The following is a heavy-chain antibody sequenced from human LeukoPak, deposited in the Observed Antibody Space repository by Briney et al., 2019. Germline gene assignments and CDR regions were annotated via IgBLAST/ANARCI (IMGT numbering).Heavy chain of an antibody. V-gene: IGHV3-23*01. CDR2: ISNSGGST. D-gene: IGHD4-11*01. J-gene: IGHJ4*02. CDR3: AKDRTTVTTSY. CDR1: GFTFSSYG. Sequence: GGSLRLSCAASGFTFSSYGMSWVRQAPGKGLEWVSVISNSGGSTDYADSVKGRFTISRDNSKNTLYLQMNSLRAEDTAVYYCAKDRTTVTTSYWGQGTLVTVSS.